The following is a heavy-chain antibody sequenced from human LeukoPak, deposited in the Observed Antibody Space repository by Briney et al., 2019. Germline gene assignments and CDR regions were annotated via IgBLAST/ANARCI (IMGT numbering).Heavy chain of an antibody. CDR2: ISYDGSNK. CDR1: GFTFSSYA. V-gene: IGHV3-30-3*01. D-gene: IGHD3-22*01. CDR3: ARSIVVVITGYYFDC. Sequence: GRSLRLSCAASGFTFSSYAMHWVRQAPGKGLEWVAVISYDGSNKYYADSVKGRFTISRDNSKNTLYLQMNSLRAEDTAVYYCARSIVVVITGYYFDCWGQGTLVTVSS. J-gene: IGHJ4*02.